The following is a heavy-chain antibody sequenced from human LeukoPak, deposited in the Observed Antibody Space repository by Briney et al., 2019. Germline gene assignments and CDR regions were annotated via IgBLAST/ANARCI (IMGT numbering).Heavy chain of an antibody. CDR2: ISGSGGST. D-gene: IGHD3-10*01. Sequence: GRSLRLSCAASGFTFDDYAMHWVRQAPGKGLEWVSAISGSGGSTYYADSVKGRFTISRDNSKNTLYLQMNSLRAEDTAVYYCAKDLVSYGGYFDYWGQGTLVTVSS. CDR3: AKDLVSYGGYFDY. CDR1: GFTFDDYA. J-gene: IGHJ4*02. V-gene: IGHV3-23*01.